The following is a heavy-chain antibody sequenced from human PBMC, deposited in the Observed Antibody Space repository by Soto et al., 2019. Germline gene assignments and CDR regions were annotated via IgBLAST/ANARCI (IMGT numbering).Heavy chain of an antibody. CDR3: AKDRRVVPAFDY. CDR1: GFTFSSYA. Sequence: HPGGSLRLSCAASGFTFSSYAMSWVRQAPGKGLEWVSAISGSGGSTYYADSVKGRFTISRDNSKNTLYLQMNSLRAEDTAVYYCAKDRRVVPAFDYWGQGTLVTVSS. V-gene: IGHV3-23*01. D-gene: IGHD2-2*01. CDR2: ISGSGGST. J-gene: IGHJ4*02.